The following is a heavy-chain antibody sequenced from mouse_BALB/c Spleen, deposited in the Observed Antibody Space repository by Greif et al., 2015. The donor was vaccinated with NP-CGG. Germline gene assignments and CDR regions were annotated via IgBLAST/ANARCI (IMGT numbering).Heavy chain of an antibody. J-gene: IGHJ2*01. CDR3: AREGDFFFDY. Sequence: EVKLVESGGGLVKPGGSLKLSCAASEFTLSSYAMSWVRQTPEKRLEWVASISSGGSTYYPDSVKGRFTISRDNARNILYLQMSSLRSEDTAMYYCAREGDFFFDYWGQGTTLTVSS. V-gene: IGHV5-6-5*01. CDR1: EFTLSSYA. CDR2: ISSGGST.